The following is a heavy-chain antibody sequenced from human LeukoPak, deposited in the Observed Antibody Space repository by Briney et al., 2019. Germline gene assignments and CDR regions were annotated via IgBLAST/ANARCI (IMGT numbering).Heavy chain of an antibody. CDR2: TYYRSKWYS. J-gene: IGHJ4*02. Sequence: SRTLSLTCAISGDSGSSNSAAWSWIRQSPSRGPEWLGRTYYRSKWYSAYAVSVKGRITINPDTSKKQVSLQVDSVTPEDTAVYYCARGNTDYLDYWGQGILVTVSS. CDR1: GDSGSSNSAA. D-gene: IGHD2-8*02. V-gene: IGHV6-1*01. CDR3: ARGNTDYLDY.